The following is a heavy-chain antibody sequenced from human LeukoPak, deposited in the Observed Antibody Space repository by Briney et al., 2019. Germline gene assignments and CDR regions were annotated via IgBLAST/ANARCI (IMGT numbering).Heavy chain of an antibody. Sequence: SETLSLTCTVSGGSISSSSYYWGWIRQPPGKGLEWIGSIYYSGSTYYNPSLKSRVTISVDTSKNQFSLKLSSVTAADTAVYYCARHVRYFGSGFYMDVWGKGTTVTISS. D-gene: IGHD3-9*01. CDR2: IYYSGST. V-gene: IGHV4-39*07. CDR3: ARHVRYFGSGFYMDV. J-gene: IGHJ6*03. CDR1: GGSISSSSYY.